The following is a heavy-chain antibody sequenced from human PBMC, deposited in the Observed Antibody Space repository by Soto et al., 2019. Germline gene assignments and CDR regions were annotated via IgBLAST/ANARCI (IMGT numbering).Heavy chain of an antibody. CDR2: ISSGSVYI. Sequence: GGLLRVSCAASVFTFNSYSVTWVRQAPGKGLEWVASISSGSVYIDFADSVKGRFTISRDDVTNSVSLQMDSLRVEDTGIYYCARYDAFKAFDLWGQGTMVTVSS. D-gene: IGHD1-1*01. V-gene: IGHV3-21*01. CDR1: VFTFNSYS. CDR3: ARYDAFKAFDL. J-gene: IGHJ3*01.